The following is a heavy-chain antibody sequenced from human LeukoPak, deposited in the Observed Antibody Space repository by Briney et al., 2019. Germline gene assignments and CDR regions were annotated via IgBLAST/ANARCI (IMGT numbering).Heavy chain of an antibody. V-gene: IGHV3-23*01. D-gene: IGHD1-26*01. J-gene: IGHJ4*02. Sequence: PGGSLRLSCAASGFTFNSHGMNWVRPAPGKRLEWVSGISSGGGSTYYADSVKGRFTISRDNSKNTLYLQMNSLRADDTAVYYCARGTSGSYDYWGQGTLVTVSS. CDR2: ISSGGGST. CDR3: ARGTSGSYDY. CDR1: GFTFNSHG.